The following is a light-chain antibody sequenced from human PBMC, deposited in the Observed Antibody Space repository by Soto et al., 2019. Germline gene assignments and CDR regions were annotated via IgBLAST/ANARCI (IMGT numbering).Light chain of an antibody. CDR2: RDH. CDR3: ATWDDSLNVV. CDR1: RYNIGSNT. Sequence: QSVLTQPPSASGTPGQRVTISCSGSRYNIGSNTVNWYQQVPGTAPRLLIHRDHQRPSGVPDRFSGSKSGTSASLAISGLQSEDEADYYCATWDDSLNVVFGGGTQLTVL. J-gene: IGLJ2*01. V-gene: IGLV1-44*01.